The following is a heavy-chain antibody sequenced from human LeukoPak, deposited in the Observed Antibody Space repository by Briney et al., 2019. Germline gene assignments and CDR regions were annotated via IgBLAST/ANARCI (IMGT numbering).Heavy chain of an antibody. CDR2: ISSSGSTI. Sequence: GGSLRLSCAASGFTFSSSWMSWVRQAPGKGLEWVSYISSSGSTIYYADSVKGRFTISRDNAKNSMYVQMNSLRAEDTAVYYCARSDRDGYKSFDYWGQGTLVTVSS. CDR3: ARSDRDGYKSFDY. V-gene: IGHV3-48*04. D-gene: IGHD5-24*01. J-gene: IGHJ4*02. CDR1: GFTFSSSW.